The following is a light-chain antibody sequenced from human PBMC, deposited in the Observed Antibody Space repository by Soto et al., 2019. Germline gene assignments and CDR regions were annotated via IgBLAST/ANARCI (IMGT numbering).Light chain of an antibody. Sequence: EIVLTQSPATLSLSPGERATLSCRASQSVSTSLAWYQQKPGQAPRLLIYHASNRATGIPARFSGSGSGTDFTLTISSLEPEDFAVYYCQQRSNWPTFGPGTKVDIK. CDR3: QQRSNWPT. CDR1: QSVSTS. CDR2: HAS. J-gene: IGKJ3*01. V-gene: IGKV3-11*01.